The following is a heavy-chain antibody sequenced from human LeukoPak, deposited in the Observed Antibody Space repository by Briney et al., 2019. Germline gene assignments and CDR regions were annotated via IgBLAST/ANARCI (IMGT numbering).Heavy chain of an antibody. V-gene: IGHV3-30*04. J-gene: IGHJ4*02. CDR2: VSYDGNDK. D-gene: IGHD5-24*01. CDR3: ARDDALATDGFDS. Sequence: GSLLTYSGVASGFALTIYAMDRRRQAPGKGLEWVTVVSYDGNDKYYADSVKGRFTISRDNSKNTVYLQMNSLRAEDTAVYYCARDDALATDGFDSWGQGTLVTVSS. CDR1: GFALTIYA.